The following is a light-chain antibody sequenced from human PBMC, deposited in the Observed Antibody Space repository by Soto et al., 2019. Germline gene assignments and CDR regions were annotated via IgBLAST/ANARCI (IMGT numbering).Light chain of an antibody. J-gene: IGKJ1*01. V-gene: IGKV1-5*01. CDR2: DAS. CDR3: QQYSTYST. Sequence: DIQMTQFPSTLSASVGDRVIITCRASESINNWLAWYQQKPGQAPKLLISDASSLGSGVPSRFSGSGSGTEFTLTISSLQPDDFGTYYCQQYSTYSTFGQGTKVEVK. CDR1: ESINNW.